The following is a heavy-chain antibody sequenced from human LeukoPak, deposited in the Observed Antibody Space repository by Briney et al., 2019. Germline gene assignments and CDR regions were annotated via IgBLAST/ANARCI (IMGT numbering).Heavy chain of an antibody. CDR1: GYSFTSYW. CDR2: IYPGDSDT. V-gene: IGHV5-51*01. Sequence: GESLKISCKGSGYSFTSYWIGWVRQMPGKGLEWMGIIYPGDSDTRYSPSFQGQVTISADKSISTAYLQWSSLKASDTAMYYCARHIVSGYSSSSSWFDPWGQGTLVTVSS. D-gene: IGHD6-6*01. J-gene: IGHJ5*02. CDR3: ARHIVSGYSSSSSWFDP.